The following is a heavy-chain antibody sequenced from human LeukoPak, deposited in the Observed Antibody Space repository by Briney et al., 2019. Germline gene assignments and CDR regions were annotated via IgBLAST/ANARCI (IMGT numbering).Heavy chain of an antibody. V-gene: IGHV4-31*03. CDR3: ARDPRRVGGDASDI. D-gene: IGHD2-15*01. CDR1: GGSISSGGYY. J-gene: IGHJ3*02. Sequence: SETLSLTCTVSGGSISSGGYYWSWIRQHPGKGLEWLGYIYYSGSTYYNPSLKSRVTISVDTSKNQFSLKLSSVTAADTAVYYCARDPRRVGGDASDIWGQGTMVTVSS. CDR2: IYYSGST.